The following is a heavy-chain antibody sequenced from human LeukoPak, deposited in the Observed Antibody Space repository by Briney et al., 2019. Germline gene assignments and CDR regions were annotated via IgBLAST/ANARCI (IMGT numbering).Heavy chain of an antibody. Sequence: GASEKVSCKASGGTFSSYAISWVRQAPGQGLEWMGRIIPILGIANYAQKFQGRVTITADKSTSTAYMELSSLRSEDTAVYYCARVGQQLAGLDYWGQGTLVTVSS. J-gene: IGHJ4*02. D-gene: IGHD6-13*01. CDR1: GGTFSSYA. V-gene: IGHV1-69*04. CDR2: IIPILGIA. CDR3: ARVGQQLAGLDY.